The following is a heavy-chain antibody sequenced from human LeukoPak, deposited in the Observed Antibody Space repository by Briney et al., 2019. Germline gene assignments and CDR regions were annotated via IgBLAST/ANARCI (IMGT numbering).Heavy chain of an antibody. D-gene: IGHD5/OR15-5a*01. CDR2: INLNSGDT. CDR1: GYTLIYYY. CDR3: ARVVSGGVIWAY. V-gene: IGHV1-2*02. Sequence: ASVTVSCTASGYTLIYYYMHWVRQAPGKGLEWMGWINLNSGDTKYAQNLQGRVTLTSDTSINTAYMELNRLRSDDTAVYFCARVVSGGVIWAYWGQGTLVTVSS. J-gene: IGHJ4*02.